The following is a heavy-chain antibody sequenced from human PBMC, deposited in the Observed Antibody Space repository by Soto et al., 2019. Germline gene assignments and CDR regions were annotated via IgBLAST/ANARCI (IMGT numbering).Heavy chain of an antibody. CDR3: AREFSNSPEAFDY. D-gene: IGHD1-1*01. CDR1: GGSVNSDFYY. Sequence: QVQLQESGPGLVKPSETLSLTCTVSGGSVNSDFYYWSWIRQPTGKGLEWIGYIFHTGRTNYNPSLESRVTISVDTSRNQCSLKLSSVTAADTAVFYCAREFSNSPEAFDYWGQGALVTVSS. J-gene: IGHJ4*02. CDR2: IFHTGRT. V-gene: IGHV4-61*10.